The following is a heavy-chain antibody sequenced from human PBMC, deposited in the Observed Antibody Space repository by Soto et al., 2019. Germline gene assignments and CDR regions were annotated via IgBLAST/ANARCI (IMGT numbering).Heavy chain of an antibody. Sequence: QVQLQESGPGLVKPSQTLSLTCTVSGGSISSGDYYWSWIRQPPGKGLEWIGYIYYSGSTYYNPSLKSRVTISVDTSKNQSSLKLSSVTAADTAVYYCARAVYYDSSGYYYFDYWGQGTLVTVSS. J-gene: IGHJ4*02. CDR3: ARAVYYDSSGYYYFDY. CDR2: IYYSGST. V-gene: IGHV4-30-4*01. CDR1: GGSISSGDYY. D-gene: IGHD3-22*01.